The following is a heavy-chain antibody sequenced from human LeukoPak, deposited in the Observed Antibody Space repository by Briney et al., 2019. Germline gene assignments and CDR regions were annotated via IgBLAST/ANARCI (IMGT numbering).Heavy chain of an antibody. CDR2: IVPIFDKS. CDR1: GGTFSTYA. J-gene: IGHJ6*03. V-gene: IGHV1-69*06. D-gene: IGHD3-10*01. CDR3: ARDSEHFGEGDMDV. Sequence: SVKVSCKASGGTFSTYAINWVRQDHGQGLEWMGAIVPIFDKSNYAQKFQGRLMITADKSTSTVYMELSSLRTEDTAVYCARDSEHFGEGDMDVWGKGTTIIVSS.